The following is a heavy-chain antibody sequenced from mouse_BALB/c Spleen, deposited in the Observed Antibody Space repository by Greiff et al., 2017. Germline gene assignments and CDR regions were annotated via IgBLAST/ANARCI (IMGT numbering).Heavy chain of an antibody. CDR3: ARGGGNDWYFDV. J-gene: IGHJ1*01. CDR1: GFTFSSYA. D-gene: IGHD2-1*01. Sequence: DVKLVESGGGLVKPGGSLKLSCAASGFTFSSYAMSWVRQTPEKRLEWVASISSGGSTYYPDSVKGRFTISRDNARNILYLQMSSLRSEDTAMYYCARGGGNDWYFDVWGAGTTVTVSS. CDR2: ISSGGST. V-gene: IGHV5-6-5*01.